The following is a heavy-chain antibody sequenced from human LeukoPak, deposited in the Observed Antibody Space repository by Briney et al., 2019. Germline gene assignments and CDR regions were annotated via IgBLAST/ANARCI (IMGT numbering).Heavy chain of an antibody. Sequence: SETLSLTCAVSGGSISSSNWWSWVREPPGKGLEWIGEIYHSGSTNYNPSLKSRVTISVDKSKNQFSLKLSSVTAADTAVYYCARGNSYGKDYFDYWGQGTLVTVSS. CDR3: ARGNSYGKDYFDY. V-gene: IGHV4-4*02. CDR2: IYHSGST. CDR1: GGSISSSNW. D-gene: IGHD5-18*01. J-gene: IGHJ4*02.